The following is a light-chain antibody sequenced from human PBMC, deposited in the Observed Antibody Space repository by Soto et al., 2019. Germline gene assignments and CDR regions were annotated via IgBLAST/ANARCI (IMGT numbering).Light chain of an antibody. Sequence: QSALTQPRSVSGSPGQSVTISCTGTSSDVGIYNYVSWYQQSPGKAPKLIIYDVTKRPSGVPDRFSGSKSGHTASLTISGLQAEDEADYYCCSYAGSYTMLFGGGTKLTVL. CDR2: DVT. V-gene: IGLV2-11*01. J-gene: IGLJ2*01. CDR3: CSYAGSYTML. CDR1: SSDVGIYNY.